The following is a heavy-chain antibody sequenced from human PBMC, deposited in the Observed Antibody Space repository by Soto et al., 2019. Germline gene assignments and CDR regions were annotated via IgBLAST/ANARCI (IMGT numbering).Heavy chain of an antibody. CDR2: IWYDGSNK. Sequence: QVQLVESGGGVVQPGRSLRLSCAASGFTFSSYGMRWVRQAPGKGLEWVAVIWYDGSNKYYADSVKGRFTISRDNSKNTLYLQMNSLRAEDTAVYYCARERKSGYFDYWGQGTLVTVSS. D-gene: IGHD3-3*01. CDR3: ARERKSGYFDY. J-gene: IGHJ4*02. CDR1: GFTFSSYG. V-gene: IGHV3-33*01.